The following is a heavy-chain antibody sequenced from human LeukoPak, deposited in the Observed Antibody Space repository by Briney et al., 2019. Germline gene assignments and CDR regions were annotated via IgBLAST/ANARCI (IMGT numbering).Heavy chain of an antibody. CDR1: GFTFTDHY. D-gene: IGHD2/OR15-2a*01. V-gene: IGHV1-2*02. CDR3: VREGEGPLSKDFDY. Sequence: ASVKVSCKSSGFTFTDHYLHWVRQGPGQGLEWMGYIGPHSTFTSSPQEFQGRVTMTRDASMSTAYMELTRLTSDDTAVYYCVREGEGPLSKDFDYWGQGTPVTVSS. J-gene: IGHJ4*02. CDR2: IGPHSTFT.